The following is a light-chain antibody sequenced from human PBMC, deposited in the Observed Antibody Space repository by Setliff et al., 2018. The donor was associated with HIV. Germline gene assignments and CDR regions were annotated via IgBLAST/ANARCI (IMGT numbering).Light chain of an antibody. Sequence: QSALAQPASVSGSPGQSVTISCTGTSSDVGAYNYVSWYQQYPGKAPKLMLYDVSERPSGVSDRFSGSKSGNTASLTISGLQAEDEADYYCTSYPSSHTYVFGTGTNVTVL. J-gene: IGLJ1*01. CDR1: SSDVGAYNY. CDR3: TSYPSSHTYV. V-gene: IGLV2-14*03. CDR2: DVS.